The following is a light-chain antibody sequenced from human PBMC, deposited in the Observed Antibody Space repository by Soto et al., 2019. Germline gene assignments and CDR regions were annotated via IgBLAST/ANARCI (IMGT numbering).Light chain of an antibody. V-gene: IGLV2-8*01. CDR3: SSFAGNNNLV. CDR2: EVS. J-gene: IGLJ2*01. Sequence: QSALTQPPSASGSPGQSVTITCTATRSDVGGYNYVSWYQQHPGKAPKLMISEVSKRPSGVPDRFSGSKSGNTASLTVSGLQAEDEADYYCSSFAGNNNLVFGGGTKLTVL. CDR1: RSDVGGYNY.